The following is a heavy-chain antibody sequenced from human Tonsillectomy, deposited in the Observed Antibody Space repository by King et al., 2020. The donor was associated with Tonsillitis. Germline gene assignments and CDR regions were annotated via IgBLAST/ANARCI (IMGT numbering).Heavy chain of an antibody. J-gene: IGHJ4*02. Sequence: VQLVESGGGVVQPGRSLRLSCAASGFTFSSYGMHWVRQAPGKGLEWVAVISYDGSNKYYADSVKGRFTISRDNSKNTLYLQMNSLRAEDTAVYYGAKDGAYYYDSKGHDYWGQGTLVTVSS. CDR1: GFTFSSYG. CDR3: AKDGAYYYDSKGHDY. V-gene: IGHV3-30*18. CDR2: ISYDGSNK. D-gene: IGHD3-22*01.